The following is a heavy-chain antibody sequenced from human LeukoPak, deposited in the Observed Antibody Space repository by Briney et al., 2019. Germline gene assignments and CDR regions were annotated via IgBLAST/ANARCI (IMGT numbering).Heavy chain of an antibody. CDR2: ISGSGGST. J-gene: IGHJ4*02. CDR1: GFTFSSYA. Sequence: LGGSLRLSCAASGFTFSSYAMSWVRQAPGKGLEWVSAISGSGGSTYYADSVKGRFTISRDNSKNTLYLQMNSLRAEDTAVYYCAKEGNLGIAVAGKRGPIDYWGQGTLVTVSS. D-gene: IGHD6-19*01. CDR3: AKEGNLGIAVAGKRGPIDY. V-gene: IGHV3-23*01.